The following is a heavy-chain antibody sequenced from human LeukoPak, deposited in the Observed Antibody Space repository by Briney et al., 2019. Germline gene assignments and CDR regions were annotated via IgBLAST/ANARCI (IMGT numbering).Heavy chain of an antibody. CDR2: IIPILGIA. CDR3: ARDTPEMVY. D-gene: IGHD2-8*01. V-gene: IGHV1-69*04. CDR1: GYTFTGYY. J-gene: IGHJ4*02. Sequence: KVSCKASGYTFTGYYMHWVRQAPGQGLEWMGRIIPILGIANYAQKFQGRVTITADKSTSTAYMELSSLRSEDTAVYYCARDTPEMVYWGQGTLVTVSS.